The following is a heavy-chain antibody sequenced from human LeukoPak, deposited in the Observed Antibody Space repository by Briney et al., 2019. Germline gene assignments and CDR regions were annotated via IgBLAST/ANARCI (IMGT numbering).Heavy chain of an antibody. CDR2: IYYSGST. J-gene: IGHJ4*02. CDR1: GDPISTSSDY. V-gene: IGHV4-61*08. Sequence: PSETLSLTCTVSGDPISTSSDYKWTWTRQPPRKGLEWIGYIYYSGSTNYNPSLQSRVTISVDTSNNQFSLKLTSVTAADTAVYYCAREYSAFDYWGQGTLVTVSS. D-gene: IGHD5-12*01. CDR3: AREYSAFDY.